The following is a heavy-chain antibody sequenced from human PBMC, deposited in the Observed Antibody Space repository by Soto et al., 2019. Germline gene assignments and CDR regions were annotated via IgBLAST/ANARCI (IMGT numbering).Heavy chain of an antibody. CDR3: VRDTGPYNYHYDAFDL. CDR1: GYTFTRHG. J-gene: IGHJ3*01. D-gene: IGHD1-20*01. Sequence: QVQLVQSGETVKEPGASMKVSCATSGYTFTRHGFSWVRQAPGQGLEWMGWISVVNGNTKYAQKFHDRVTLTTDTSTTTAHMELGSLSTDDTATYYCVRDTGPYNYHYDAFDLWGQGTAVTVSS. V-gene: IGHV1-18*04. CDR2: ISVVNGNT.